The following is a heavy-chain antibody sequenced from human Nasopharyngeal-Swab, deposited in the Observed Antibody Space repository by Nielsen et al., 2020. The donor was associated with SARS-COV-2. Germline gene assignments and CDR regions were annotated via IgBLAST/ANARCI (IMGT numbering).Heavy chain of an antibody. V-gene: IGHV3-23*01. Sequence: GESLKISCEASGFTFSSYMMTWVRQTAGKRLEWVASIGNSCAGTYHADSVKGRFTISRDNFKNTLYLEMKYLRAEDTAVYFCAKSAVAGTERIWYLYYHIDVWGKGTSVTVSS. CDR1: GFTFSSYM. J-gene: IGHJ6*03. D-gene: IGHD6-19*01. CDR3: AKSAVAGTERIWYLYYHIDV. CDR2: IGNSCAGT.